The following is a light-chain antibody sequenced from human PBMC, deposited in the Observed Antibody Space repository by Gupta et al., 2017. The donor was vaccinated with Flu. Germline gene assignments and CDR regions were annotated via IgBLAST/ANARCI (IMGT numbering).Light chain of an antibody. Sequence: EIVLTQSPATLPLSPGERAKLSCSASQSISNYLAWYQQKPGQPPRLLIYDASSRATAIPARFSGSGSGTDFTLTISSLEPEDFAVYYCQQRYNWPPLTFGGGTKVEI. V-gene: IGKV3-11*01. CDR2: DAS. CDR3: QQRYNWPPLT. CDR1: QSISNY. J-gene: IGKJ4*01.